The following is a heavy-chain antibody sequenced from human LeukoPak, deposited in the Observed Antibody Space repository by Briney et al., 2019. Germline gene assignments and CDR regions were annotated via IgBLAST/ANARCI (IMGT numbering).Heavy chain of an antibody. D-gene: IGHD2-8*01. CDR1: GFTFSRYS. V-gene: IGHV3-48*01. Sequence: GGSLRLSCAASGFTFSRYSMNWVRQAPGKGLEWVSYISSSSSTIYYADSVKGRFTISRDKAKNSLYLQMNSLRAEGTAVYYWARDGVYAPYNWFDPWGQGTLVTVSS. CDR3: ARDGVYAPYNWFDP. CDR2: ISSSSSTI. J-gene: IGHJ5*02.